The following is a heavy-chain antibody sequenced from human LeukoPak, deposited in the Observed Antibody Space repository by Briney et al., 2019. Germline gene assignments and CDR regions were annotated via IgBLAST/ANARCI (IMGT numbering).Heavy chain of an antibody. V-gene: IGHV3-33*01. CDR1: GFTFSSYG. J-gene: IGHJ4*02. CDR3: ARHVVGNYDLLSFDY. Sequence: GGSLRLSCAASGFTFSSYGMHWVRQAPGKGLEWVAVIWYDGSNKYYADSVKGRFTISRDNSKNTLYLQMNSLRAEDTAVYYCARHVVGNYDLLSFDYWGQGSLVTVSS. D-gene: IGHD2-21*01. CDR2: IWYDGSNK.